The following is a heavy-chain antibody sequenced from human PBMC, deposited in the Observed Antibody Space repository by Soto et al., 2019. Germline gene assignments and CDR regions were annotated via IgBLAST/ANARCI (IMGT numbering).Heavy chain of an antibody. V-gene: IGHV3-30*18. J-gene: IGHJ2*01. CDR3: AEEPRRPPLRPFLGRIYYDSSGYSTYFDL. CDR1: GFIFSNYC. CDR2: ISYNGRDK. Sequence: QVQLVESGGGVVQPGTSLRLSCAASGFIFSNYCLHWVRQAPGKGLEWVARISYNGRDKYSADSVNGRVTISRDNSENTMYLHMNSLKPEDTALNYCAEEPRRPPLRPFLGRIYYDSSGYSTYFDLWGRGTLVTLFS. D-gene: IGHD3-22*01.